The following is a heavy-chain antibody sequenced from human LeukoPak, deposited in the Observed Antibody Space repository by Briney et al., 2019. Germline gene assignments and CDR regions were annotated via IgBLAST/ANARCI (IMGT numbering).Heavy chain of an antibody. J-gene: IGHJ4*02. CDR3: ARERGYCSGGSCYSSLAFDY. D-gene: IGHD2-15*01. CDR1: GGSISSSSYY. Sequence: SETLSLTCTVSGGSISSSSYYWGWIRQPPGKGLEWIGSIYYSGSTYYNPSLKSRVTISVDTSKNQFSLKLSSVTAADTAVYYCARERGYCSGGSCYSSLAFDYWGQGTLVTVSS. CDR2: IYYSGST. V-gene: IGHV4-39*02.